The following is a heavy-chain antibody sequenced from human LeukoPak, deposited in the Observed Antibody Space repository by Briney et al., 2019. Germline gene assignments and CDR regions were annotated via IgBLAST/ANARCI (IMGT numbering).Heavy chain of an antibody. CDR3: ARVWWELLLYWFDP. D-gene: IGHD1-26*01. CDR1: GYTFTSYD. CDR2: MNPNSGNT. Sequence: ASVKVSCKASGYTFTSYDINWARQATGQGLEWMGWMNPNSGNTGYAQKFQGRVTMTRNTSISTAYMELSSLRSEDTAVYYCARVWWELLLYWFDPWGQGTLVTVSS. J-gene: IGHJ5*02. V-gene: IGHV1-8*01.